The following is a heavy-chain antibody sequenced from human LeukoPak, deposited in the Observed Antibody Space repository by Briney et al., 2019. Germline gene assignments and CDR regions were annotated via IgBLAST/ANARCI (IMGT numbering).Heavy chain of an antibody. CDR3: ARDSPLLTV. J-gene: IGHJ4*02. Sequence: GGSLRLSCAASGFTFSSHAMSWVRQAPRKGLEWVSAIGDDVVSTYYAESVKGRFTISRDNSKNTPYLQMNSLRAEDTATYYCARDSPLLTVWGQGTLVTVSS. D-gene: IGHD3-9*01. CDR1: GFTFSSHA. CDR2: IGDDVVST. V-gene: IGHV3-23*01.